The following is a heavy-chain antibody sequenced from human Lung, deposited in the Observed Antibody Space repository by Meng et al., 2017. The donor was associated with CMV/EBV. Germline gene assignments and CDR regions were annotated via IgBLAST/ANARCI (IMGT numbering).Heavy chain of an antibody. CDR2: VVYSGTT. CDR3: ARHHHSPTFDY. Sequence: QLHLQESGLGLVKPSETPSLTCTVSGGSISSSSYYWAWIRQPPGEGLEWIGSVVYSGTTYYTSSLKSRVSISVDTSKNQFSLKLSSVTAADTAVYYCARHHHSPTFDYWGQGTLVTVSS. D-gene: IGHD1-14*01. J-gene: IGHJ4*02. CDR1: GGSISSSSYY. V-gene: IGHV4-39*01.